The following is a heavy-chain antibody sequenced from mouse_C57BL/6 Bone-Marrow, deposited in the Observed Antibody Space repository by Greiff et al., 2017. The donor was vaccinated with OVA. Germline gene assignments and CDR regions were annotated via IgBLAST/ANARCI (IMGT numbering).Heavy chain of an antibody. CDR3: ARSYYYGSSSDY. D-gene: IGHD1-1*01. J-gene: IGHJ2*01. CDR1: GYAFSSYW. CDR2: IYPGDGDT. V-gene: IGHV1-80*01. Sequence: VQGVESGAELVKPGASVKISCKASGYAFSSYWMNWVKQRPGKGLEWIGQIYPGDGDTNYNGKFKGKATLTADKSSSTAYMQLSSLTSEDSAVYFCARSYYYGSSSDYWGQGTTLTVSS.